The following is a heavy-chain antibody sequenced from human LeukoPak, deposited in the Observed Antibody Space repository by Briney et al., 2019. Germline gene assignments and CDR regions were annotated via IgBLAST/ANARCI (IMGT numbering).Heavy chain of an antibody. Sequence: PGGSLRLSXAASGFTVSSNYMNWVRQAPGRGLEWVSLIYNGGSTYYADSVRGRFTVSRDNSKNTLYLQLYNLRAEDTAVYYCARESSGRAAFDIWGQGTMVTVSS. J-gene: IGHJ3*02. CDR1: GFTVSSNY. D-gene: IGHD6-19*01. V-gene: IGHV3-53*01. CDR2: IYNGGST. CDR3: ARESSGRAAFDI.